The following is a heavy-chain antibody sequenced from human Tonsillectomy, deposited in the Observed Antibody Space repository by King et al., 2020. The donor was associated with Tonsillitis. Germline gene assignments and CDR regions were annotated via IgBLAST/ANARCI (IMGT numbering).Heavy chain of an antibody. V-gene: IGHV4-39*02. D-gene: IGHD3-10*01. CDR2: IYYSWST. CDR3: TREKDGSGSYGYYYYYGMDV. Sequence: QLQESGPGLVKPSETLSLTCTVSGGSISSSSYYWGWIRQPPGKGLEWIGSIYYSWSTYYNPSLKSRVTISVDTSKNQFSLKLSSVTAADTAVYYCTREKDGSGSYGYYYYYGMDVWGQGTTVTVSS. CDR1: GGSISSSSYY. J-gene: IGHJ6*02.